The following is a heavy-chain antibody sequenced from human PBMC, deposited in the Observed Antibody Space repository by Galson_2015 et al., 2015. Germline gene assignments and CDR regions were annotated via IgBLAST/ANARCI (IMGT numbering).Heavy chain of an antibody. J-gene: IGHJ4*02. Sequence: SLRLSCAASGFTFSSYSMNWVRQAPGKGLEWVSSISSSSYIYYADSVKGRFTISRDNAKNSLYLQMNSLRAEDTAVYYCASQEFTFGGVIAHFDYWGQGTLVTVSS. D-gene: IGHD3-16*02. CDR1: GFTFSSYS. V-gene: IGHV3-21*01. CDR3: ASQEFTFGGVIAHFDY. CDR2: ISSSSYI.